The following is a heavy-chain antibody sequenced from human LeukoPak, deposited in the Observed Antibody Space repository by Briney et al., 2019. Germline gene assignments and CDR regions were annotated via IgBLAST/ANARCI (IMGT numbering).Heavy chain of an antibody. J-gene: IGHJ3*02. Sequence: VASVRVSCTPSGYAFTGHYIHWVRQAPGQGLEWLGWINSNSGDTKYEEKFQGRVTMTRDTSITTVYMDLTRLTSDDAAVYYCARVGLGKDTAFDIWGQGTMVTVSS. V-gene: IGHV1-2*02. D-gene: IGHD2-15*01. CDR3: ARVGLGKDTAFDI. CDR1: GYAFTGHY. CDR2: INSNSGDT.